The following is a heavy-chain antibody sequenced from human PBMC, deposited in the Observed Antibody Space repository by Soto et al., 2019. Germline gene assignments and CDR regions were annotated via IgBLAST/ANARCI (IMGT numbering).Heavy chain of an antibody. CDR3: AKTSYALYYMDV. Sequence: HPGGSLRLSCAASGFTFDDYAMHWVRQAPGKGLEWVSGISWNSGSIGYADSVKGRFTISRDNAKNSLYLQMNSLRAEDTALYYCAKTSYALYYMDVWGKGTTVTVSS. J-gene: IGHJ6*03. D-gene: IGHD3-16*01. CDR1: GFTFDDYA. CDR2: ISWNSGSI. V-gene: IGHV3-9*01.